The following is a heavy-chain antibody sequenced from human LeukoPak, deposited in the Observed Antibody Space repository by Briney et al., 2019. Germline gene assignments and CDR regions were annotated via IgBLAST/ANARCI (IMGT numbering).Heavy chain of an antibody. CDR1: GFTLEDYD. CDR3: ARDRNDYDFWSGYSMSYFDY. D-gene: IGHD3-3*01. V-gene: IGHV3-20*04. Sequence: PGGSLRLACAASGFTLEDYDMNWGSHAAGKGREWGSGIKWNGGSTGYAAFVSRRFTLSRDNATNSLYLQMSSLRAEDTALYSCARDRNDYDFWSGYSMSYFDYWGQGTLVTVSS. J-gene: IGHJ4*02. CDR2: IKWNGGST.